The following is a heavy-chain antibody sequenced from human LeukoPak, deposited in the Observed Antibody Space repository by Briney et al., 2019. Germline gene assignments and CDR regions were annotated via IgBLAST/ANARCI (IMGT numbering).Heavy chain of an antibody. J-gene: IGHJ3*02. D-gene: IGHD3-9*01. CDR2: ISWNSGSI. Sequence: PGRSLRLSCAASGFTFDDYGMHWVRQAPGKGLEWVAGISWNSGSIGYADSVKGRYTISRDNAKNSLYLQMNSLRAEDMALYYCAKGSDILTGDAFDIWGQGTMVTVSS. CDR3: AKGSDILTGDAFDI. V-gene: IGHV3-9*03. CDR1: GFTFDDYG.